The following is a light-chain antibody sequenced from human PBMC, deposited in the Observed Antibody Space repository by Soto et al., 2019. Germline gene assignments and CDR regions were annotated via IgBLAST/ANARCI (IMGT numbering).Light chain of an antibody. V-gene: IGKV1-17*03. J-gene: IGKJ2*01. CDR2: AAS. CDR1: QGISTS. CDR3: LQHTNYPYT. Sequence: DIQMTQSPSAMSASVGDRVTITCRASQGISTSLAWFQQSPGKVPRRLIYAASTLQSGVPSRFSGSGSGTDFTLTITSLQPEDFATYYCLQHTNYPYTFGQGTKLEIK.